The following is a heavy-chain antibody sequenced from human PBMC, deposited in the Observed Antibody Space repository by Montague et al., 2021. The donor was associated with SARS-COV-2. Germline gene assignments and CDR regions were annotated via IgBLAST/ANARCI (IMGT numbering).Heavy chain of an antibody. CDR3: AREGRGEQWLVRAFDI. CDR1: GFTFSSYE. J-gene: IGHJ3*02. D-gene: IGHD6-19*01. V-gene: IGHV3-48*03. Sequence: SLRLSCAASGFTFSSYEMTWVRQAPGKGLEWVSNISSSGSTIYYADSVKGRSTISRDNAKNSLYLQMNSLRAEDTAVYYCAREGRGEQWLVRAFDIWGQGTMVTVSS. CDR2: ISSSGSTI.